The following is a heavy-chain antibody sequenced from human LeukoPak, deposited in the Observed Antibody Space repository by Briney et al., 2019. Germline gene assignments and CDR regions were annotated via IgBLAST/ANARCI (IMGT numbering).Heavy chain of an antibody. V-gene: IGHV1-46*01. J-gene: IGHJ6*03. CDR1: GYTFTSYY. CDR3: ARDLQGVDTAMGDYYYMDV. Sequence: ASVKVSCKASGYTFTSYYMHWVRQAPGQGLEWMGIINPSGGSTSYAQKFQGRVTMTRDTSTSTVYMELSSLRSEDTAVYYCARDLQGVDTAMGDYYYMDVWGKGTTVTVSS. CDR2: INPSGGST. D-gene: IGHD5-18*01.